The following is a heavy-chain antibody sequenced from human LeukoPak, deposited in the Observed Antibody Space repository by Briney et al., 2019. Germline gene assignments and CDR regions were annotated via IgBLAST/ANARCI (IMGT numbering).Heavy chain of an antibody. CDR2: MNPNSGNT. J-gene: IGHJ6*02. Sequence: ASVRVSCKASGYSFISYDLSWVRQAAGQGLEWMGWMNPNSGNTGYSQKFQGRVTMTRNTAISTAYMELRSLRYEDTAVYYCARGGPYSSYYYYYGMDVWGQGTTVTVSS. D-gene: IGHD2-15*01. CDR3: ARGGPYSSYYYYYGMDV. V-gene: IGHV1-8*01. CDR1: GYSFISYD.